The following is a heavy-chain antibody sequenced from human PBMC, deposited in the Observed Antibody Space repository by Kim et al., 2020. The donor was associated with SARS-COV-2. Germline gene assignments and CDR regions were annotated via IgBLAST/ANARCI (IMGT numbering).Heavy chain of an antibody. J-gene: IGHJ4*02. Sequence: GGSLRLSCAASGFTFISYWMSWVRQAPGKGLEWVANIKQDGSEKYYVDSVKGRFTISRDNAKNSLYLQMNSLRAEDTAVYYCAKQLRYFDWLFGGFDYWGQGTLVTVSS. CDR2: IKQDGSEK. CDR1: GFTFISYW. CDR3: AKQLRYFDWLFGGFDY. V-gene: IGHV3-7*01. D-gene: IGHD3-9*01.